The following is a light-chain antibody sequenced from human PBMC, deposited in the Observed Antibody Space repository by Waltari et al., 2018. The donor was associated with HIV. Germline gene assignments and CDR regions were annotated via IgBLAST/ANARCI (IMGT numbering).Light chain of an antibody. Sequence: TQSPVILSVSPGGRATLSCRASQSIERDLAWYQQKPGESPRLLIYYASTRATGTPDRFSGSGSGTDFTLTISSLQPEDFATYHCQQSYTDPRTFGQGTKV. V-gene: IGKV3-15*01. CDR1: QSIERD. J-gene: IGKJ1*01. CDR2: YAS. CDR3: QQSYTDPRT.